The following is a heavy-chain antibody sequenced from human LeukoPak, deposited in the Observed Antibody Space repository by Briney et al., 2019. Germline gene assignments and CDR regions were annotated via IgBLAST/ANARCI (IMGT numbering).Heavy chain of an antibody. V-gene: IGHV3-11*01. D-gene: IGHD2-2*03. CDR3: AKDSGWILFDD. CDR1: GFTFSDNY. Sequence: PGGSLRLSCAASGFTFSDNYMSWIRQAPGKGLEWVSYISSSGSIYYADSVKGRFTISRDNSKNTLYLQMNSLRDEDTAVYYCAKDSGWILFDDWGQGTLVTVSS. J-gene: IGHJ4*02. CDR2: ISSSGSI.